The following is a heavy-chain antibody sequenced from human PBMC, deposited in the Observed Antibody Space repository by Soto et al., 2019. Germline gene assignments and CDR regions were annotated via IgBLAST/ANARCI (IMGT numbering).Heavy chain of an antibody. Sequence: GGSLRLSCAASGFTFNIYGMHWVRQAPDKGLEWVALISYDGSNQYYADSVKGRFTISRDNSKNTLFLQMNSLRADDTAVYYCAKDQASGQGSFDSWGQGTMVTVYS. CDR2: ISYDGSNQ. J-gene: IGHJ4*02. CDR3: AKDQASGQGSFDS. CDR1: GFTFNIYG. V-gene: IGHV3-30*18.